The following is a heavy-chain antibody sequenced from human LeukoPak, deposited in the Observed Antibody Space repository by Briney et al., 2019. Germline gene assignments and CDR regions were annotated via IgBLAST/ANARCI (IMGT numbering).Heavy chain of an antibody. CDR2: IYYSGST. Sequence: PPETLSLTCTVSGGSISSSSYYWGWIRQPPGKGLEWIGSIYYSGSTYYNPSLKSRVTISVDMSKNQLSLNLTSVTAADTAVYYCPFGFGVYGMDVWGQGTTVTVSS. D-gene: IGHD3-10*01. J-gene: IGHJ6*02. V-gene: IGHV4-39*01. CDR1: GGSISSSSYY. CDR3: PFGFGVYGMDV.